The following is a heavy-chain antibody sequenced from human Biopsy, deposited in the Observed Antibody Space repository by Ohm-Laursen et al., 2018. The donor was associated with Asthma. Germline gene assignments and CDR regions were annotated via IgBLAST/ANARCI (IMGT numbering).Heavy chain of an antibody. CDR3: ARTYYDFLAGQINDAFAI. D-gene: IGHD3-9*01. CDR2: INAGNGNT. CDR1: GSTFINYA. Sequence: SVSASCQASGSTFINYATHSARQAPGQWLEWLGWINAGNGNTKYSQKFQGRVTITRDTSASAAYMDLSSLRSEDTAVYDCARTYYDFLAGQINDAFAIWGQGTMVTVSS. J-gene: IGHJ3*02. V-gene: IGHV1-3*01.